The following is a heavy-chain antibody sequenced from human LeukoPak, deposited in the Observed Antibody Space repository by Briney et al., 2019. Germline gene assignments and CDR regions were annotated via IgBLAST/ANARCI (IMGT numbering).Heavy chain of an antibody. J-gene: IGHJ4*02. CDR1: RFTFSSYE. V-gene: IGHV3-48*03. D-gene: IGHD5-12*01. Sequence: GGSLRLSCAASRFTFSSYEMNRVRQAPGKGLEWVSYISSSGSTIYYADSVKGRFTISRDNAKNSLYLQMNSLRAEDTAVYYCAREPDIVATFGYWGQGTLVTVSS. CDR3: AREPDIVATFGY. CDR2: ISSSGSTI.